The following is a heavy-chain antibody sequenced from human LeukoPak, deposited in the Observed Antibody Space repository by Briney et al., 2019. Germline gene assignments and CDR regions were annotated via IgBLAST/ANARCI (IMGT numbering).Heavy chain of an antibody. CDR2: INPSGGST. CDR3: ARDGTYCSGGSCYRYYYYYYYMDV. CDR1: GYTFTSYY. V-gene: IGHV1-46*01. J-gene: IGHJ6*03. Sequence: GASVKVSCKASGYTFTSYYMHWVRQAPGQGLEWMGIINPSGGSTSYAQKFQGRVTITRDMSTSTVYMELSSLRSEDTAVYYCARDGTYCSGGSCYRYYYYYYYMDVWGKGTTVTVSS. D-gene: IGHD2-15*01.